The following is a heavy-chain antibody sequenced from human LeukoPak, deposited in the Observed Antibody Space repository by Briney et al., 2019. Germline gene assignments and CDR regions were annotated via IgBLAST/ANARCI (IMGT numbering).Heavy chain of an antibody. V-gene: IGHV1-46*01. CDR1: GYTFTSYY. CDR2: INPSGGST. CDR3: ARESVDRDSSSHEDY. D-gene: IGHD6-13*01. Sequence: ASVKVSCKASGYTFTSYYMHWVRQAPGQGLEWMGIINPSGGSTSYAQKFQGRVTMTRDTSTSTVYMELSSLRSEDTAVYYCARESVDRDSSSHEDYWGQGTLVTVSS. J-gene: IGHJ4*02.